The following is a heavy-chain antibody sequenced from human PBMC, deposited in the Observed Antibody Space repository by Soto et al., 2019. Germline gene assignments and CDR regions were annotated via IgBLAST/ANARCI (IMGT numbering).Heavy chain of an antibody. CDR3: ASSNIAAAGFYYYALDV. J-gene: IGHJ6*02. Sequence: PSETLSLTCTVSGGSISSYYWSWIRQPPGKGLEWIGYIYYSGSTNYNPSLKSRVTISVDTSKNQFSLKLSSATAADTAVYYCASSNIAAAGFYYYALDVWGRGTTVTVSS. D-gene: IGHD6-13*01. CDR2: IYYSGST. V-gene: IGHV4-59*01. CDR1: GGSISSYY.